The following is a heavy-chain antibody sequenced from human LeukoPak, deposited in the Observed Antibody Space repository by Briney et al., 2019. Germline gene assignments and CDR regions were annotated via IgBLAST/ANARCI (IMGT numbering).Heavy chain of an antibody. CDR2: IWYDGSNK. Sequence: PGGSLRLSCAASGLKFGNYGMHWVRQAAGKGLEWVAVIWYDGSNKYYADSVRGRFTVSRDNSKNTLYLQMNSLRVEDTAVYYCATDRGSYSDYWGQGTLVTVSS. CDR3: ATDRGSYSDY. V-gene: IGHV3-33*01. CDR1: GLKFGNYG. J-gene: IGHJ4*02. D-gene: IGHD1-26*01.